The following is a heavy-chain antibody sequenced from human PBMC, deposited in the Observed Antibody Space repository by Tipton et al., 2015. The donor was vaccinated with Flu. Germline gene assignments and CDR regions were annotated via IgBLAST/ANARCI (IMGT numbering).Heavy chain of an antibody. J-gene: IGHJ6*02. Sequence: TLSLTCAVSGYSISSGYYWGWIRQPPGKGLEWIGSIYQSGSTYYNPSLKSRVTISVDTSKNQFSLKLTSVTAADTAVYYCARDHPPSITVLGEITDYFGMAVWGQGTTVTVSS. CDR2: IYQSGST. CDR1: GYSISSGYY. V-gene: IGHV4-38-2*02. D-gene: IGHD3-3*01. CDR3: ARDHPPSITVLGEITDYFGMAV.